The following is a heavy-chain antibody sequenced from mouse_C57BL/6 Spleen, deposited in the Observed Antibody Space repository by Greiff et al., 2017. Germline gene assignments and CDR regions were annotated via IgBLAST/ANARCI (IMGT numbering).Heavy chain of an antibody. CDR1: GFTFSDYG. J-gene: IGHJ4*01. D-gene: IGHD2-12*01. Sequence: EVKVEESGAGLVKPGGSLKLSCAASGFTFSDYGMHWVRQAPEQGLEWVAYISSGSSTIYYADTVKGRFTISRDKDKITLVLQMTSLRSEDTAMYYWARRNYDSYFYAMDYWGQGTSVTVSS. CDR3: ARRNYDSYFYAMDY. CDR2: ISSGSSTI. V-gene: IGHV5-17*01.